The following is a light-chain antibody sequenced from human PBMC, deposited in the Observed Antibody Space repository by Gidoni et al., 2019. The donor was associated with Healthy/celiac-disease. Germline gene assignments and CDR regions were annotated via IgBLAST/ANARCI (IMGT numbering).Light chain of an antibody. CDR2: LGS. J-gene: IGKJ1*01. V-gene: IGKV2-28*01. CDR3: MQALQTPRT. Sequence: DIVMTRSPLSLPVTPGEPASISCRSSQSLLHSNGYNYLDWYLQKPGQSPQLLIYLGSNRASGVPDRFSGSGSGTDFTLKISRVEAEDVGVYYCMQALQTPRTFXXXTKVEIK. CDR1: QSLLHSNGYNY.